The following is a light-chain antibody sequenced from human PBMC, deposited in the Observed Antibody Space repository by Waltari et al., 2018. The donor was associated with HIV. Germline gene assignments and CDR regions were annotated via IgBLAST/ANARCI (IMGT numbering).Light chain of an antibody. CDR1: SPTTGSNA. CDR3: AACDDSLSGWV. Sequence: SVLTQPPSTSGTPGPRAPLPCSGSSPTTGSNAVNWYQQRPRTAPKPPLYRHYQRPPGPAPKLLISRNNPRPSGVPARFSGSKSGTSASLAISGLRSEDGADYYCAACDDSLSGWVFGGGTKLTVL. J-gene: IGLJ3*02. CDR2: RNN. V-gene: IGLV1-47*01.